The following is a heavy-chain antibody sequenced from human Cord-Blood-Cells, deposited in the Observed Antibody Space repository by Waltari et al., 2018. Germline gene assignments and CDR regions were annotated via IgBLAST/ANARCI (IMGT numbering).Heavy chain of an antibody. CDR1: GGSFSGYY. V-gene: IGHV4-34*01. D-gene: IGHD1-26*01. CDR2: INQSGSS. CDR3: ARVRRGSDYYGMDV. Sequence: QVQLQQWGAGLLKPSETLSLTCAVYGGSFSGYYWSWIRQPPGKGLEWMGEINQSGSSYDKPARKCRVTISVDTSKDRFWLKLSSVTAADTAVYYCARVRRGSDYYGMDVWGQGTTVTVSS. J-gene: IGHJ6*02.